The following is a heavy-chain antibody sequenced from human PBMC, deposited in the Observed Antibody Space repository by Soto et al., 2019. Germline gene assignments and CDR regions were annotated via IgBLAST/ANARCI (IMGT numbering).Heavy chain of an antibody. V-gene: IGHV1-69*12. J-gene: IGHJ5*02. D-gene: IGHD4-4*01. Sequence: QVQLVHSGAEVKKPGSSVKVSCKASGGTFSSHAISWVRQAPGQGLEWMGGIIPIFGTANYAQKFQGRVTITADESTSTAYMELSSLRSEDTAVYYCASYDGLHRGIDWFDPWGQGTLVTVSS. CDR2: IIPIFGTA. CDR1: GGTFSSHA. CDR3: ASYDGLHRGIDWFDP.